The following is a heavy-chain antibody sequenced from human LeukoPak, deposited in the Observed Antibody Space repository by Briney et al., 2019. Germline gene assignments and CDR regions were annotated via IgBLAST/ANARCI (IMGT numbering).Heavy chain of an antibody. CDR2: IWYDGSNK. Sequence: GGSLRLSCAASGFTFNKNWMTWVRQAPGKGLEWVAVIWYDGSNKYYADSVKGRFTISRDNSKNTLYLQMNSLRAEDTAVYYCARDHSSGYHHDAFDIWGQGTMVTVSS. CDR1: GFTFNKNW. V-gene: IGHV3-33*08. J-gene: IGHJ3*02. D-gene: IGHD3-22*01. CDR3: ARDHSSGYHHDAFDI.